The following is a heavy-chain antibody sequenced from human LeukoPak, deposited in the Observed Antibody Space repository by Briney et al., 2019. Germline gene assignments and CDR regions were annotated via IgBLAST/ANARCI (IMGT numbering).Heavy chain of an antibody. CDR3: ARAPTHYYDSSGYYIDPYFDY. CDR2: IRSSGSTI. D-gene: IGHD3-22*01. J-gene: IGHJ4*02. V-gene: IGHV3-11*04. CDR1: GFTFSDYY. Sequence: GGSLRLSCAASGFTFSDYYMSWIRQAPGKGLEWVSYIRSSGSTIYYADSVKGRFTISRDNAKNSLYLQMNSLRAEDTAVYYCARAPTHYYDSSGYYIDPYFDYWGQGTLVTVSS.